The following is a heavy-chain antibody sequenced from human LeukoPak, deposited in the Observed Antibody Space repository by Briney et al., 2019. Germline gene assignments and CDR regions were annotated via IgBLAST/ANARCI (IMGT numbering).Heavy chain of an antibody. CDR1: GFTFSSYW. CDR2: INSDGSST. CDR3: AREVPNLDYFDY. V-gene: IGHV3-74*01. Sequence: GGSLRLSCAASGFTFSSYWMHWVRQAPGKGLMWVSRINSDGSSTYYADSVKGRFTISRDNSKNTLYLQMNSLRAEDTAVYYCAREVPNLDYFDYWGQGTLVTVSS. J-gene: IGHJ4*02.